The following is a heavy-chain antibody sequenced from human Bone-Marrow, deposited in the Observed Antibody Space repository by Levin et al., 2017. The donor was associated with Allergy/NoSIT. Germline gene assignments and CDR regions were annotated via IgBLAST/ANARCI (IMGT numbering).Heavy chain of an antibody. J-gene: IGHJ4*02. D-gene: IGHD3-22*01. Sequence: SETLSLTCTVSGGSISGYYWSWIRQSPGKGLEWFGYIYYSGSTNYNPSLKSRVTISVDTSKNQFSLRLSSVTAADTAVYYCARYDSSGYYFDYWGQGTLVTVSS. CDR1: GGSISGYY. V-gene: IGHV4-59*12. CDR3: ARYDSSGYYFDY. CDR2: IYYSGST.